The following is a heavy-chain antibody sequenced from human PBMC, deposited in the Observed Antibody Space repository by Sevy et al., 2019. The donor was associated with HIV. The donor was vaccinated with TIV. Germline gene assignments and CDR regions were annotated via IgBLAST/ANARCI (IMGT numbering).Heavy chain of an antibody. V-gene: IGHV3-30-3*01. J-gene: IGHJ4*02. CDR1: GFSFSHYA. CDR3: ARVAVSYCTNDCYHRFDY. D-gene: IGHD2-8*01. Sequence: GGSLRLSCAVSGFSFSHYAFHWVRQAPGKGLEWVSLISYDGTYKYYADSVKGRFTISRDNSKNTLYLQMNSLRGNDTAVYYCARVAVSYCTNDCYHRFDYWGPGAVVTVS. CDR2: ISYDGTYK.